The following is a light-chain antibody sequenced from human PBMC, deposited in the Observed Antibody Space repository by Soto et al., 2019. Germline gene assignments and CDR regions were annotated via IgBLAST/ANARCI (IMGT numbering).Light chain of an antibody. Sequence: DLQMTQSPSSLSASVGDRVTITCQASQDINNYLNWYQQKPGKAPKLLIYDSSSLEIGVPSRFSGSGSGTHFSFTISSLQPEDIATYYCQQYDNLPITFGQGTRLEMK. V-gene: IGKV1-33*01. CDR3: QQYDNLPIT. CDR1: QDINNY. CDR2: DSS. J-gene: IGKJ5*01.